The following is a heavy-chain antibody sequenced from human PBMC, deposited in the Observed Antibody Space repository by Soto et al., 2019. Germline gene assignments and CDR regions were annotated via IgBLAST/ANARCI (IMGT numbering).Heavy chain of an antibody. Sequence: QVQLQESGPGLVKPSETLSLTCSVPGGSIRSHNWSWIRQPPGKGLEWIGCMYYSAMTEYNPSLKRRVTISAYTSNNQVSLKLSSVTAADTAVYYCARHLFDSWKGYPYYYCMDVWGKGTAVTVSS. V-gene: IGHV4-59*08. CDR1: GGSIRSHN. J-gene: IGHJ6*03. CDR2: MYYSAMT. D-gene: IGHD3-3*01. CDR3: ARHLFDSWKGYPYYYCMDV.